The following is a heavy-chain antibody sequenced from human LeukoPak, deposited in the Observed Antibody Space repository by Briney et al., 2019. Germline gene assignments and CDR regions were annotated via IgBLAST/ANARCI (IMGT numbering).Heavy chain of an antibody. V-gene: IGHV1-8*01. J-gene: IGHJ4*02. CDR1: GYTFTSYD. CDR2: MNPNSGNT. D-gene: IGHD3-22*01. Sequence: GSVKVSCKASGYTFTSYDINWVRQATGQGLEWMGWMNPNSGNTGYAQKFQGRVTMTRNTSISTAYTELSSLRSEDTAVYYCARGRLIGALMIAAENDYWGQGTLVTVSS. CDR3: ARGRLIGALMIAAENDY.